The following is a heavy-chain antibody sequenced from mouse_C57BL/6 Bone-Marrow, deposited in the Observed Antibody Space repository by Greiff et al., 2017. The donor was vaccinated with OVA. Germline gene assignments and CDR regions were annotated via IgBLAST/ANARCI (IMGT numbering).Heavy chain of an antibody. CDR2: IYPGSGST. V-gene: IGHV1-55*01. D-gene: IGHD1-1*01. J-gene: IGHJ2*01. CDR1: GYTFTSYW. CDR3: TKYYGSRDIDY. Sequence: QVQLQQPGAELVKPGASVKMSCKASGYTFTSYWITWVKQRPGQGLAWIGDIYPGSGSTNYNETFKRTATLTVDTSSSTAYMQLSSLTSEDSAVYDCTKYYGSRDIDYWGQGTTLTVSS.